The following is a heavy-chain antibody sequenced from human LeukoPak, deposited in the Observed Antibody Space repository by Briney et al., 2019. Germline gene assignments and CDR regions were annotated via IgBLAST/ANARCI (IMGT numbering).Heavy chain of an antibody. J-gene: IGHJ4*02. D-gene: IGHD4-11*01. V-gene: IGHV1-2*02. CDR2: INPNSGGT. Sequence: ASVKVSCKASGYTFTGYYIHWVRQAPGQGLEWMGWINPNSGGTNYAQKFQGRVTVTRDTSISTAYMELTRLTSDDTAVYYCARDATARDYSNSDYWGQGTLVTVSS. CDR1: GYTFTGYY. CDR3: ARDATARDYSNSDY.